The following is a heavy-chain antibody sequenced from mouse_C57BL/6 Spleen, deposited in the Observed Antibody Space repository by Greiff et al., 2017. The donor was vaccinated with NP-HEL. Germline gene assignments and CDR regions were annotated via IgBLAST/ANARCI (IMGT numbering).Heavy chain of an antibody. CDR1: GYAFSSYW. CDR3: AREELRQDYAMDY. Sequence: QVQLQQSGAELVKPGASVKISCKASGYAFSSYWMNWVKQRPGKGLEWIGQIYPGDGDTNYNGKFKGKATLTADKSSSTAYMQLSSLTSEDSAVYFCAREELRQDYAMDYWGQRTSVTVSS. CDR2: IYPGDGDT. J-gene: IGHJ4*01. D-gene: IGHD2-4*01. V-gene: IGHV1-80*01.